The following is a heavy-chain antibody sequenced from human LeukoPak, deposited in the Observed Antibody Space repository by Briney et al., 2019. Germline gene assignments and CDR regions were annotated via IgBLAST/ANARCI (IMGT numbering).Heavy chain of an antibody. V-gene: IGHV3-23*01. J-gene: IGHJ3*02. D-gene: IGHD3-22*01. Sequence: PGGSLRLSCAASRFTFSSYAMSWVRQAPGKGLEWVSAISGSGGSTYYADSVKGRFTISRDNSKNTLYLQMNSLRAEDTAVYYCATRITMIVVSYAFDIWGQGTMVTVSS. CDR1: RFTFSSYA. CDR2: ISGSGGST. CDR3: ATRITMIVVSYAFDI.